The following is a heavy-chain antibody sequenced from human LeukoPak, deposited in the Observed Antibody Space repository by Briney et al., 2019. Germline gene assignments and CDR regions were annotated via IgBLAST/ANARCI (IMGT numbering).Heavy chain of an antibody. CDR3: TKDDPFNKY. CDR1: EFTFSIAW. J-gene: IGHJ4*02. CDR2: IKSKNDGETT. Sequence: GGSLRLSCAASEFTFSIAWMTWVRQAPGKGLEWVGRIKSKNDGETTDYAAPVKGRFSIPRDDSRNTLYLQMDSLTEDTAVYYCTKDDPFNKYWGQGTLVTVSS. D-gene: IGHD2/OR15-2a*01. V-gene: IGHV3-15*01.